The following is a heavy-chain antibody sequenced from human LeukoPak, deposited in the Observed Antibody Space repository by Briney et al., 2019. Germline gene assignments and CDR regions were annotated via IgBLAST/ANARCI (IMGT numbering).Heavy chain of an antibody. CDR3: ARVFGHGRDYYYYQMDV. V-gene: IGHV4-4*02. J-gene: IGHJ6*03. CDR2: IYHSGST. CDR1: GGSISSNNW. Sequence: TSETLSLTCAVSGGSISSNNWWSWVRQSPVKGLEWIGEIYHSGSTNYSPSLESRVTISVDKSKNQFSLKLSSVTAADTAVYYCARVFGHGRDYYYYQMDVWGKGTTVTISS. D-gene: IGHD3-3*01.